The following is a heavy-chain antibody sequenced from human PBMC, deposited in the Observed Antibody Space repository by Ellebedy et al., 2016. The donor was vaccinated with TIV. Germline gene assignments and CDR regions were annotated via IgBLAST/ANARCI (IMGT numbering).Heavy chain of an antibody. Sequence: GESLKISCKVSGYSFTSYWIGWVRQMPGKGLEWMGFIHPGDSDTRYSPSFQGQVTISADKSISTAYLQWSSLKASDTAMYYCARQSQGLVQDPFDIWGQGTMVTVSS. J-gene: IGHJ3*02. CDR3: ARQSQGLVQDPFDI. CDR2: IHPGDSDT. D-gene: IGHD6-19*01. V-gene: IGHV5-51*01. CDR1: GYSFTSYW.